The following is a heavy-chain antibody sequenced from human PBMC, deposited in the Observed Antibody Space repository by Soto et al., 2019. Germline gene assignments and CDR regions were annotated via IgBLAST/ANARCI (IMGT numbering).Heavy chain of an antibody. D-gene: IGHD6-13*01. CDR1: GGTFSSYA. Sequence: QVQLVQSGAEVKKPGSSVKVSCKASGGTFSSYAISWVRQAPGQGLEWMGGIIPIFGTANYAQKFQGRVTSTADESTSTAYMELSSLRSEDTAVYYCARDGGVGIAAAGRGEYFQHWGQGTLVTVSS. CDR2: IIPIFGTA. V-gene: IGHV1-69*01. J-gene: IGHJ1*01. CDR3: ARDGGVGIAAAGRGEYFQH.